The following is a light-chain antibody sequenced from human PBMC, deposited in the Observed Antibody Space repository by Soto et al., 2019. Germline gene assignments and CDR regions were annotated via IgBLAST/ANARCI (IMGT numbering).Light chain of an antibody. CDR2: DTS. J-gene: IGKJ1*01. CDR1: QSVGSS. Sequence: EVEIAQSPPTLSLSPGGRATLSCRASQSVGSSVAWYQHRPVQAPRLLTYDTSIRATGTPSRFSGSGSGTEFTHPISSLQPDDFANYYCQQYNNYTRTFGQGTKLDIK. V-gene: IGKV3D-15*01. CDR3: QQYNNYTRT.